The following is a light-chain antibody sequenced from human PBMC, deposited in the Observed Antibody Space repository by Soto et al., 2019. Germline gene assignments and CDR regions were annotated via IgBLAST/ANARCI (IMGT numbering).Light chain of an antibody. CDR2: RNN. J-gene: IGLJ2*01. V-gene: IGLV1-47*01. CDR3: AAWDDRLSAVV. CDR1: SSNIGSNY. Sequence: QSVLTQPPSASGTPGQRVTISCSGSSSNIGSNYVYWYQQLPGTAPKLLIYRNNQRPSGVPDRFSGSKSGTSASLAISGLRSEDEADYYCAAWDDRLSAVVFGGGTKLTAL.